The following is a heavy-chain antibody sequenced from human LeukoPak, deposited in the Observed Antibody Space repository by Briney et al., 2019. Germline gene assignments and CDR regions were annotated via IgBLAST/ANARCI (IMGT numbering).Heavy chain of an antibody. CDR3: AKGTLRGSSNWYHHGMDV. Sequence: GSLRLSCVASGFTFSNYAMSWVRQAPGKGLEWVSGISDSGGRTYNADSVKDRFTISRDNSKNTLYLQMNSLRVEDTAVYYCAKGTLRGSSNWYHHGMDVWGQGTTVTVSS. J-gene: IGHJ6*02. V-gene: IGHV3-23*01. D-gene: IGHD6-13*01. CDR2: ISDSGGRT. CDR1: GFTFSNYA.